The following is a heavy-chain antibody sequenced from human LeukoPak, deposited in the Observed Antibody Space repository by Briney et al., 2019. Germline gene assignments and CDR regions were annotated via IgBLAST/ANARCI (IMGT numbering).Heavy chain of an antibody. Sequence: GESLEISCKVSGYTFTTFWIGWVRQMPGKGLEWMGIIYPGDSDTRYSPSFQGQVTISADKSISTAYLQWSSLKASDTAVYYCARQRYSYGSIDYWGQGTLVTVSS. J-gene: IGHJ4*02. V-gene: IGHV5-51*01. D-gene: IGHD5-18*01. CDR2: IYPGDSDT. CDR3: ARQRYSYGSIDY. CDR1: GYTFTTFW.